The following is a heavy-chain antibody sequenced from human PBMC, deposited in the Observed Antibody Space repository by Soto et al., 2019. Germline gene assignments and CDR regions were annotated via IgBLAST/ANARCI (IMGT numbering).Heavy chain of an antibody. J-gene: IGHJ6*02. CDR3: ARLGIVAFKGMDV. CDR1: GYSFTNYY. Sequence: ASVKVSCKESGYSFTNYYIHWVRQAPGQGLEYMGLIQPSDGRTSYGQKFQGRVTMTRATSTSTVYMELSSLRSEDTAVYYCARLGIVAFKGMDVWGQGTTVTVSS. CDR2: IQPSDGRT. D-gene: IGHD5-12*01. V-gene: IGHV1-46*01.